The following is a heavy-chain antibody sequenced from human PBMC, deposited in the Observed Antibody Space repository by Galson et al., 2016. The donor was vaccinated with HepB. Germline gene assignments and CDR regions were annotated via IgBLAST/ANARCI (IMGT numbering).Heavy chain of an antibody. CDR2: IYYSGST. Sequence: SETLSLTCTVSGGSISGYYWSWIRQPPGKGLQYICYIYYSGSTDYNPSLKNRVSLSLDMSNNQFSLNLTSVTAADTSVYYCARCTRVDGMDVWGSGTTVTVSS. CDR1: GGSISGYY. V-gene: IGHV4-59*01. CDR3: ARCTRVDGMDV. D-gene: IGHD2-8*02. J-gene: IGHJ6*04.